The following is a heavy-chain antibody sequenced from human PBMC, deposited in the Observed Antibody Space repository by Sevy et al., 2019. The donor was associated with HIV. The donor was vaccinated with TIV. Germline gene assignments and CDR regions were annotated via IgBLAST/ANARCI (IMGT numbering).Heavy chain of an antibody. D-gene: IGHD3-10*01. V-gene: IGHV3-30*18. J-gene: IGHJ4*02. CDR3: AKDYSAGITFVRGAYRARGDYFDY. CDR2: ISYDEAHK. CDR1: GFTFRTSG. Sequence: GGSLRLSCVTSGFTFRTSGMHWVRQSPGKGLEWVAIISYDEAHKNYADSVRGRFSISKDNSKNTLYLQMSSRKTEDTAVYYSAKDYSAGITFVRGAYRARGDYFDYWGQGTQVTVSS.